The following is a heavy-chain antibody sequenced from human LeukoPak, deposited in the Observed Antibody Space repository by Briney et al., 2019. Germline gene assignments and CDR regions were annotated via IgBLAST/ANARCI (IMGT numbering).Heavy chain of an antibody. CDR3: ARVSCSSTSCYGYYYYMDV. D-gene: IGHD2-2*01. CDR1: GGSISSSSYY. J-gene: IGHJ6*03. V-gene: IGHV4-39*07. CDR2: INRSGST. Sequence: SETLSLTCTVSGGSISSSSYYWGWIRQPPGKGLEWIGEINRSGSTNYNPSLKSRVTISVDTSKNQFSLKLSSVTAADTAVYYCARVSCSSTSCYGYYYYMDVWGKGTTVTVSS.